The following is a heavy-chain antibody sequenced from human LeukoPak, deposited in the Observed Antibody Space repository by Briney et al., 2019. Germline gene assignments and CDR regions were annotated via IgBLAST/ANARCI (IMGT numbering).Heavy chain of an antibody. J-gene: IGHJ3*01. D-gene: IGHD3-10*01. CDR2: IYHVGST. Sequence: PSETLSLTCTVSGYSISSGYYWGWIRQPPGKGLEWIGNIYHVGSTYYNPSLKSRVTILVDTSKNQFSLRLSSMTAAYTAVYYCARARYGSGIDAYDFWGQGTLVTVSS. V-gene: IGHV4-38-2*02. CDR1: GYSISSGYY. CDR3: ARARYGSGIDAYDF.